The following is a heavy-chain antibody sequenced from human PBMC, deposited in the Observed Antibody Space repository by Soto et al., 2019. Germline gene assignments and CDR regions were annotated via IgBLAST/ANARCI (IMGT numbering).Heavy chain of an antibody. J-gene: IGHJ5*02. D-gene: IGHD6-19*01. CDR3: ARDPGIAVVGRGTSFEP. Sequence: QVQLVQSGAEVKKPGSSVKVSCKASGDTFRNYAFTWVRQAPGQGLEWMGTIIPLFSTRYAQKFQGRVTMIADESTSTVYMDLSSLKSDDTAVYYCARDPGIAVVGRGTSFEPWGQGTLVAVSS. CDR2: IIPLFST. V-gene: IGHV1-69*18. CDR1: GDTFRNYA.